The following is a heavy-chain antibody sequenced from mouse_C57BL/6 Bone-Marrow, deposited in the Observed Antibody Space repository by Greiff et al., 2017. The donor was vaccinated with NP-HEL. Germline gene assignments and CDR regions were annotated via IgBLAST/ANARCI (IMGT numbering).Heavy chain of an antibody. Sequence: QVQLKQPGAELVKPGASVKLSCKASGYTFTSYLMHWVKQRPGRGLEWIGRIVPNSGGTKYNEKFKSKATLTVDKPSSTAYMQLNNLTSEDSAVSYSARYYNGSRSFDYWGQGTTLTVSS. CDR2: IVPNSGGT. CDR3: ARYYNGSRSFDY. D-gene: IGHD1-1*01. V-gene: IGHV1-72*01. J-gene: IGHJ2*01. CDR1: GYTFTSYL.